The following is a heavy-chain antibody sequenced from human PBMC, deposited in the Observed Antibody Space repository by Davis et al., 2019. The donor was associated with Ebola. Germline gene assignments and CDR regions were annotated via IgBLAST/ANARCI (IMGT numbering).Heavy chain of an antibody. Sequence: ASVKVSCKASGYTFTSYAMHWVRQAPGQRLEWMGWINAGNGNTKYSQKFQGRVTITRDTSASTAYMELSSLRSEDTAVYYCASGAARGEGYYGMDVWGQGTTVTVSS. CDR1: GYTFTSYA. J-gene: IGHJ6*02. D-gene: IGHD6-6*01. V-gene: IGHV1-3*01. CDR3: ASGAARGEGYYGMDV. CDR2: INAGNGNT.